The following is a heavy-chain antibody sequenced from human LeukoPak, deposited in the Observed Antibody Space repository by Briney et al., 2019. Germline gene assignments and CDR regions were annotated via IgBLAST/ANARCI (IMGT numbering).Heavy chain of an antibody. J-gene: IGHJ2*01. CDR1: GFTVSSNY. CDR3: ARGRGWQRNWYFDL. Sequence: GGSLRLSCTASGFTVSSNYMSWVRQAPGKGLECASVIYSGGSTYYADSVKGRFTISRANSLNTLYLQMNSVRAEDTAAYYCARGRGWQRNWYFDLWGRGTLVTVSS. CDR2: IYSGGST. V-gene: IGHV3-53*01. D-gene: IGHD2-15*01.